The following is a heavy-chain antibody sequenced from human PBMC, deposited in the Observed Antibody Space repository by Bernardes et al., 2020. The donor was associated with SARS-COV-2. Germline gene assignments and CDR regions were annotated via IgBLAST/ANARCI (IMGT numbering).Heavy chain of an antibody. V-gene: IGHV4-4*02. CDR2: IYHSGST. Sequence: SETLSLTCAVSGGSISSSNWWSWVRQPPGKGLEWIGEIYHSGSTNYNPSLQSRVTISLDKSKNQFSLRLSSVTAADTAVYYCARRVGVVPAAYLFDYWGQGTLVTVSS. D-gene: IGHD2-2*01. J-gene: IGHJ4*02. CDR1: GGSISSSNW. CDR3: ARRVGVVPAAYLFDY.